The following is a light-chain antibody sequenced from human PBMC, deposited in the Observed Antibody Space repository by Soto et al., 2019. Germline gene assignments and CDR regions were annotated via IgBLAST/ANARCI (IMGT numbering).Light chain of an antibody. Sequence: DIQMTQSPSTLSASVGDRVPITCRARQSISSWLAWYQQKPGKAPKLLIYDASSLESGVPSRFSGSGSGTEFTLTISSLQPDDFATYYCQQYNSYSRTFGQGTKVDI. V-gene: IGKV1-5*01. CDR2: DAS. CDR1: QSISSW. J-gene: IGKJ1*01. CDR3: QQYNSYSRT.